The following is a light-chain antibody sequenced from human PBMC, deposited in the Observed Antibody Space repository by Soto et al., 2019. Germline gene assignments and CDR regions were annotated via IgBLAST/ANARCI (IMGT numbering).Light chain of an antibody. CDR1: QSVSSK. J-gene: IGKJ4*01. Sequence: EIVMTQSPATLSVSPGERATLSCRASQSVSSKLAWYQQKPGQAPRLLIYGASTRATGIPARFSGSGSGTEFPLTISSLQPEDFAVYYCQQYNNWPLTFGGGTKVEIK. V-gene: IGKV3-15*01. CDR3: QQYNNWPLT. CDR2: GAS.